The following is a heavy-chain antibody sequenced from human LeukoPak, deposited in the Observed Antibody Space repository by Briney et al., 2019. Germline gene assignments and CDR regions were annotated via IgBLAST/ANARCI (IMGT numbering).Heavy chain of an antibody. CDR1: GFTFSSYG. Sequence: QTGGSLRLSCAASGFTFSSYGMSWVRQAPGRGLEWVSAISGSGGSTYYADSVKGRFTISRDNSKNTLYLQMGSLRPEDMAVYYCARVDSGSACASWGQGILVTVSS. J-gene: IGHJ1*01. CDR2: ISGSGGST. D-gene: IGHD6-19*01. CDR3: ARVDSGSACAS. V-gene: IGHV3-23*01.